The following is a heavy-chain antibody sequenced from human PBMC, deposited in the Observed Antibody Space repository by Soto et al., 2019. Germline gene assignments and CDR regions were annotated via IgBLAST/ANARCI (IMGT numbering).Heavy chain of an antibody. CDR1: GGSISSYY. D-gene: IGHD6-19*01. CDR2: IYITGST. CDR3: ARVGMVGTVLGSWFDP. V-gene: IGHV4-4*07. Sequence: SETLSLTCTVSGGSISSYYWSWIRQPAGKGLEWIGRIYITGSTNYNPSLKSRVTMSVDTSKNHFSLKLRSVTAADTAVYYCARVGMVGTVLGSWFDPWGQGALVTVSS. J-gene: IGHJ5*02.